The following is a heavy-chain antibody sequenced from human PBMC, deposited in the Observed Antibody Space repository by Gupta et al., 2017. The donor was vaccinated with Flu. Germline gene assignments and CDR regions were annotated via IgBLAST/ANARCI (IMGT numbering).Heavy chain of an antibody. Sequence: EVQLEQSGTEVKKPGATVKISCKVSGHTLSDYYVHWVQQAHGKWLEFMGRFDLRDEETTYSDKFHGRFTISAVTSMDTAYRDLSSRRFEYTAIYYCAISRLIVVMSLYFWGQGTLVTVSS. CDR3: AISRLIVVMSLYF. CDR1: GHTLSDYY. D-gene: IGHD1-26*01. J-gene: IGHJ4*02. CDR2: FDLRDEET. V-gene: IGHV1-69-2*01.